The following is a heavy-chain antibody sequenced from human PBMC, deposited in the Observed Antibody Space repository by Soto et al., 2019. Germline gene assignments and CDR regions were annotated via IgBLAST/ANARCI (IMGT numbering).Heavy chain of an antibody. V-gene: IGHV1-18*04. CDR2: IRAYNIDT. CDR3: ARGHGVIIGAMDV. Sequence: ASVKVSFKSSGYRFKTYAMSWVRQAPGQGLEWMGWIRAYNIDTYYAQKFQDRVTMTTDTSTGTAYMELRSLRSDDTAVYYCARGHGVIIGAMDVWGQGTTVTVSS. D-gene: IGHD3-3*01. CDR1: GYRFKTYA. J-gene: IGHJ6*02.